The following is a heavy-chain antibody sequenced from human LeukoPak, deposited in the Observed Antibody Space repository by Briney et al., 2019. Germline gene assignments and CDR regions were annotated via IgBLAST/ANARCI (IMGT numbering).Heavy chain of an antibody. J-gene: IGHJ4*02. V-gene: IGHV3-33*01. CDR2: IWYDGSNK. CDR3: ARGVDYYENSGTIDY. CDR1: GFTFSDYG. Sequence: GGSLRLSCTASGFTFSDYGMHWVRQPPGKGLEWVAIIWYDGSNKTYEDSVKGRFTISRDNSRNTLYLQMNSLRAEDTAVYYCARGVDYYENSGTIDYWGQGTLVTVSS. D-gene: IGHD3-22*01.